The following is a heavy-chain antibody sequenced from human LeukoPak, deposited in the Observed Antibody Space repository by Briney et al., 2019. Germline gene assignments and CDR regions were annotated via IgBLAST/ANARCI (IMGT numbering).Heavy chain of an antibody. CDR2: IWFAGNNE. V-gene: IGHV3-33*08. CDR3: ARDYYDSSAYYYGYYFDY. J-gene: IGHJ4*02. D-gene: IGHD3-22*01. Sequence: GGSLRLSCAASGFTFSNAWMSWVRQAPGKGLEWVAVIWFAGNNEYYADSVKGRFTISRDNSKNTLYLQMNSLRVEDTAVYYCARDYYDSSAYYYGYYFDYWGQGTLVTVSS. CDR1: GFTFSNAW.